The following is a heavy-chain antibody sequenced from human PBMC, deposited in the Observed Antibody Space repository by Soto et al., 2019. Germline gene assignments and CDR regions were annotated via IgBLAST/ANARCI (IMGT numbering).Heavy chain of an antibody. CDR2: INHSGST. CDR1: GGSFSGYY. D-gene: IGHD3-10*01. V-gene: IGHV4-34*01. CDR3: ARISFLYGSDTDWFDL. J-gene: IGHJ5*02. Sequence: PSETLSLTCAVYGGSFSGYYWSWIRQPPGKGLEWIGEINHSGSTNYNPSLKSRVTISVDTSKNQFSLKLSSVTAADTAVYYCARISFLYGSDTDWFDLWGQGTLVTVSS.